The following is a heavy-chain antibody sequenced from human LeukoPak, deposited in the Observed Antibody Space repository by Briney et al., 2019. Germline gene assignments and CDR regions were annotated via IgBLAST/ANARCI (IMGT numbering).Heavy chain of an antibody. J-gene: IGHJ4*02. D-gene: IGHD6-19*01. CDR3: AKPLYSSGWQIFDY. CDR2: ISGSGGST. CDR1: GFTFSSYA. Sequence: GGSLRLSCAASGFTFSSYAMSWVRQAPGRGLEWVSAISGSGGSTYYADSVKGRFTISRDNSKNTLYLQMNSLRAEDTAVYYCAKPLYSSGWQIFDYWGQGTLVTVSS. V-gene: IGHV3-23*01.